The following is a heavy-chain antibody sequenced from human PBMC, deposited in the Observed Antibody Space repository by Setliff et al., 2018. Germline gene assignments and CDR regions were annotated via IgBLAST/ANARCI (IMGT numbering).Heavy chain of an antibody. V-gene: IGHV1-2*02. Sequence: ASVKVSCKASADTFTGYYVHWVRQAPGQGLEWMGWINGNSGVTKYAQKFQGRVTMTSETSISIVYMDLTRLTSDDTAVYYCAQTKGFVDGYLDPWGQGTLVTVPS. CDR1: ADTFTGYY. CDR3: AQTKGFVDGYLDP. D-gene: IGHD2-21*02. CDR2: INGNSGVT. J-gene: IGHJ5*02.